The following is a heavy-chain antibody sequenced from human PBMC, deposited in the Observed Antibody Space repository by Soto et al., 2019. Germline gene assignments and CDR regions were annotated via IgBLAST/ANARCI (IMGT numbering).Heavy chain of an antibody. V-gene: IGHV3-7*03. Sequence: GGSLRLSCAASGFTFTNYWMNWVRQPPGKGLEWVANIKHLESEKFYVGTVRGRFTISRDNAKNSVYLQMDSLRAEDTAVYYCARHAYNFLTFDSWGQGTLVTVSS. D-gene: IGHD1-1*01. CDR3: ARHAYNFLTFDS. J-gene: IGHJ4*02. CDR1: GFTFTNYW. CDR2: IKHLESEK.